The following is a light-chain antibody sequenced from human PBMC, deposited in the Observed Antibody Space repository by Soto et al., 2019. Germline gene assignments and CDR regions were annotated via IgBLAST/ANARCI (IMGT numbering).Light chain of an antibody. J-gene: IGLJ2*01. CDR2: DVN. CDR1: SSDIGGYDY. V-gene: IGLV2-14*01. Sequence: QSALTQPASVSGSPGQSITISCTGTSSDIGGYDYVSWYQRHPGKAPKLIIYDVNNRPSGVSNRFSGSKSGNTASLTISGPQAEDEADYYCSSYACASSHVVFGGGTKLTVL. CDR3: SSYACASSHVV.